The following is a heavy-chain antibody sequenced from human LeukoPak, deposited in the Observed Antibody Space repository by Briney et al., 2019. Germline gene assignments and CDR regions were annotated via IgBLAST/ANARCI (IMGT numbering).Heavy chain of an antibody. CDR2: INHSGST. CDR1: GGSFSGYY. Sequence: SETLSLTCAAYGGSFSGYYWSWIRQPPGKGLEWIGEINHSGSTNYNPSLKSRVTISVDTSKNQFSLKLSSVTAADTAVYYCASLLSTTGTTGIDYWGQGTLVTVSS. CDR3: ASLLSTTGTTGIDY. V-gene: IGHV4-34*01. D-gene: IGHD1-1*01. J-gene: IGHJ4*02.